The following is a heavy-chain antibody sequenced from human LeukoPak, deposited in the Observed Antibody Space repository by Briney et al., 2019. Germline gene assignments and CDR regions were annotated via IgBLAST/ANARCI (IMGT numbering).Heavy chain of an antibody. V-gene: IGHV4-59*08. CDR3: ARHDGGYSYGPGAFDI. CDR2: IYYSGST. CDR1: GGSISSYY. J-gene: IGHJ3*02. D-gene: IGHD5-18*01. Sequence: SETLSLSCTVSGGSISSYYWSWIRHPPGKGLEWIGYIYYSGSTNYNPSLKSRVTISVDTSKNQFSLKLSSVTAADTAVYYCARHDGGYSYGPGAFDIWGQGTMVTVSS.